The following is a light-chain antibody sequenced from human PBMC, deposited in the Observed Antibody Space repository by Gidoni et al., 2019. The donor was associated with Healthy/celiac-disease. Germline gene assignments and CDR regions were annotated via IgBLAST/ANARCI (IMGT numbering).Light chain of an antibody. Sequence: DIQMTQSPSTLSASVGDRVTITCRASQSISSWLAWYQQKPGKAPKLLIYDASSLESGVPSRFSGSGSGTEFTLTISSLQPDDFATYYCQQYNSYLTWTFXQXTKVEIK. CDR1: QSISSW. CDR2: DAS. V-gene: IGKV1-5*01. CDR3: QQYNSYLTWT. J-gene: IGKJ1*01.